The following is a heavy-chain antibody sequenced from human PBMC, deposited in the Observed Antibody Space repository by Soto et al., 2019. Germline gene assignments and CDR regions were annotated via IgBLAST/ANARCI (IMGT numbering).Heavy chain of an antibody. CDR1: GYSISSGYY. D-gene: IGHD3-3*01. CDR3: ARGRDFWTGLIRYAFDI. J-gene: IGHJ3*02. V-gene: IGHV4-38-2*01. CDR2: IYNSGST. Sequence: SETLSLTCAVSGYSISSGYYWGCIRQPPGKGLEWIGYIYNSGSTYYKTSLKSRVSISIDTSKNQFSLKLTSVTAADTAVYYCARGRDFWTGLIRYAFDIWGQGTMVTV.